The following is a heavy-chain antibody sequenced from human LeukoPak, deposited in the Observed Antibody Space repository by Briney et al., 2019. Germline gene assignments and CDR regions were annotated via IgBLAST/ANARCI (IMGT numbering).Heavy chain of an antibody. CDR3: ARPSGGSGRVRVWDV. Sequence: GESLKISCKGSGYSFTSYWIGWVRQMPGKGLEWMGIIYPGDSDTRYSPSFQGQVTVSADKSISTAYLQWSSLKASDTAMYSCARPSGGSGRVRVWDVWGQGTTVTVSS. V-gene: IGHV5-51*01. D-gene: IGHD6-19*01. CDR2: IYPGDSDT. CDR1: GYSFTSYW. J-gene: IGHJ6*02.